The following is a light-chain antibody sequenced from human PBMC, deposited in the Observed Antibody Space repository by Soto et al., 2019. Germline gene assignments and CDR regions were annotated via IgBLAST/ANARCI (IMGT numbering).Light chain of an antibody. CDR1: QSVSSSY. V-gene: IGKV3-20*01. J-gene: IGKJ4*01. Sequence: EIVLTQSPGTLSLSPGERATLSCRASQSVSSSYLAWYQQKPGQAPRLLIYGASSRATGIPDRFSGSGSGTDFTLTISSLEPEDFAVYYCHQYNNWPLTFGGGTKVDIK. CDR3: HQYNNWPLT. CDR2: GAS.